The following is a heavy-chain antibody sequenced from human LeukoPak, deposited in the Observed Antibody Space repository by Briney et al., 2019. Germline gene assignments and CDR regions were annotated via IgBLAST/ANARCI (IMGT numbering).Heavy chain of an antibody. D-gene: IGHD2-2*01. CDR1: GFTVSSNY. CDR2: IYSGGST. Sequence: SGGSLRLSCAASGFTVSSNYMSWVRQAPGKGLEWVSVIYSGGSTYYADSVKGRFTISRDNSKNTLYLQMNSPRAEDTAVYYCLMYCSSTSCYGFDPWGQGTLVTVSS. J-gene: IGHJ5*02. CDR3: LMYCSSTSCYGFDP. V-gene: IGHV3-66*01.